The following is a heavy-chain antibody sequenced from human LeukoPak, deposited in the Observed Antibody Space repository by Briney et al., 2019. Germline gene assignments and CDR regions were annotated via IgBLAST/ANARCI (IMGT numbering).Heavy chain of an antibody. Sequence: SVKVSCKASGGTFSSYAISWVRQAPGQGLEWMGRIIPIFGTANYAQKLQGRVTMTTDTSTSTAYMELRSLRSDDTAVYYCARAGFGELLSPHFDYWGQGTLVTVSS. J-gene: IGHJ4*02. CDR1: GGTFSSYA. V-gene: IGHV1-69*05. D-gene: IGHD3-10*01. CDR3: ARAGFGELLSPHFDY. CDR2: IIPIFGTA.